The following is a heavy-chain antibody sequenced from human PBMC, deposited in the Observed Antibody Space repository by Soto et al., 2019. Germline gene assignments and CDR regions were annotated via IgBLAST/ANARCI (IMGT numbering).Heavy chain of an antibody. J-gene: IGHJ6*02. D-gene: IGHD4-4*01. Sequence: GGSLRLSCAASGFTFKSHCMHWVRQVPWKGLVWVSRISGDGSSTAYADSVKGRFTISRDNADNTLYLQMNSLRAEDTAVYYCARDQLQYSYYYYGMDVWGQGTTVTVSS. CDR2: ISGDGSST. V-gene: IGHV3-74*01. CDR1: GFTFKSHC. CDR3: ARDQLQYSYYYYGMDV.